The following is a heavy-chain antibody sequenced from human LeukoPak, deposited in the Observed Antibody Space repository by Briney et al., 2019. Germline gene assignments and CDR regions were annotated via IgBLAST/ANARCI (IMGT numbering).Heavy chain of an antibody. CDR1: GYTFTSYG. Sequence: ASVKVSCKASGYTFTSYGISWVRQAPGQGLEWMGWISAYNGNTNYAQKLQGRVTMTTDTSTSTAYMELSSLRSEDTAVYYCARGNPELPPNPAESSDYYYYGMDVWGQGTTVTVSS. J-gene: IGHJ6*02. D-gene: IGHD5-24*01. V-gene: IGHV1-18*01. CDR2: ISAYNGNT. CDR3: ARGNPELPPNPAESSDYYYYGMDV.